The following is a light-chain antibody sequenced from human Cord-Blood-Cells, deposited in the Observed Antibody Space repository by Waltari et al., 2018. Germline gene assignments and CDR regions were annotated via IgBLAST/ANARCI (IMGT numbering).Light chain of an antibody. Sequence: QSALTQPRSVSGSPGQSVTISCTGTSSDVGGFNYVSWYQQHPGKAPKLIFYDASKRPSGVPDRFSGSKSGTTASLTISGLQAEDEADYYCCSYAGSYVFGTGTKVTVL. J-gene: IGLJ1*01. CDR1: SSDVGGFNY. V-gene: IGLV2-11*01. CDR2: DAS. CDR3: CSYAGSYV.